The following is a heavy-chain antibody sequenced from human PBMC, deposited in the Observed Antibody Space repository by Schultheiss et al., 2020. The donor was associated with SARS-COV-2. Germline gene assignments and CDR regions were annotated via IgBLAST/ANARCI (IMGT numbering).Heavy chain of an antibody. D-gene: IGHD6-6*01. CDR1: GFSLSNARMG. CDR2: IFSNDEK. J-gene: IGHJ6*02. Sequence: SGPTLVKPTETLTLTCTVSGFSLSNARMGVSWIRQPPGKALEWLAHIFSNDEKSYSTSLKSRLTISKDTSKSQVVLTMTNMDPVDTATYYCARIVLAARKDYYYYYGMDVWGQGTTVTVSS. CDR3: ARIVLAARKDYYYYYGMDV. V-gene: IGHV2-26*01.